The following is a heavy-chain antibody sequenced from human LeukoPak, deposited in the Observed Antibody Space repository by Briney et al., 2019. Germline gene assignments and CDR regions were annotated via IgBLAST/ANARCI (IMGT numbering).Heavy chain of an antibody. V-gene: IGHV3-53*01. CDR3: ARAPYSSGWYRFDY. D-gene: IGHD6-19*01. Sequence: GGSLRLSCAASGFTVSSNYMSWVRQAPGKGLEWVSVIYSGGSTYYADSVKGRFTISRDNSKNTLYLQMNSLRAEDTAVYYCARAPYSSGWYRFDYWGQGTLVTVSS. CDR2: IYSGGST. CDR1: GFTVSSNY. J-gene: IGHJ4*02.